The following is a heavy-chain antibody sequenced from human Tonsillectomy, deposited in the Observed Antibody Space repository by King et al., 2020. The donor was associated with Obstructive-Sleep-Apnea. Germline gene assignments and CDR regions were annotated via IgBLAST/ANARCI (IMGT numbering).Heavy chain of an antibody. J-gene: IGHJ3*02. V-gene: IGHV1-69*01. D-gene: IGHD2-15*01. CDR2: SIQTFCTA. Sequence: KASGGTFISYSIRWLRQPPRQGLEWMEGSIQTFCTANHAQKFQGRVTITADESTSTVYMELGSLRSEDTAVDYCARDCSGGSCDSGAFDIWGQGTMVTVSS. CDR3: ARDCSGGSCDSGAFDI. CDR1: GGTFISYS.